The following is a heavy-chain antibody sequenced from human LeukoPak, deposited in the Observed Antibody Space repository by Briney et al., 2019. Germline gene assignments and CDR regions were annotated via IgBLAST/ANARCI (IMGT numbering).Heavy chain of an antibody. V-gene: IGHV3-23*01. D-gene: IGHD3-10*01. CDR1: GFTFTIYA. CDR2: ISGSGGST. CDR3: ARAHGSGSYYNGAFDI. J-gene: IGHJ3*02. Sequence: GGSLRLSCAASGFTFTIYAMSWVRQAPGKGLGWVSTISGSGGSTHYADSVKGRFTISRDNSKNTLYLQMGSLRAEDMAVYYCARAHGSGSYYNGAFDIWGQGTMVTVSS.